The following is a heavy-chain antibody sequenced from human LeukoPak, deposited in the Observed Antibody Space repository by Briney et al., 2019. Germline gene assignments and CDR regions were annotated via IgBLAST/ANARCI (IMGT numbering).Heavy chain of an antibody. CDR2: INPNSGDT. CDR3: ARGAAAGSNWFDP. J-gene: IGHJ5*02. Sequence: ASVKVSCKASGYTFTGYYMHWVRQAPGQGLEWMGWINPNSGDTHFAQKFQGGVTMTRDTSISTAYMELSRLTSDDTAVYYCARGAAAGSNWFDPWGQGTLVTVSP. CDR1: GYTFTGYY. V-gene: IGHV1-2*02. D-gene: IGHD6-13*01.